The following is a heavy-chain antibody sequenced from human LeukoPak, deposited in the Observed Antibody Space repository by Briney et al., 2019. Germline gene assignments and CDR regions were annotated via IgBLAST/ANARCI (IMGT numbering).Heavy chain of an antibody. CDR1: GFTFDDYA. J-gene: IGHJ6*03. D-gene: IGHD3-10*01. V-gene: IGHV3-9*03. Sequence: GGSLRLSCAASGFTFDDYAMHWVRQAPGKGLEWVSGISWNSGSIGYADSVKGRFTISRDNAKNSLYLQVNSLRAEDMALYYCAKGGDSDYYYYMDVWGKGTTVTVSS. CDR2: ISWNSGSI. CDR3: AKGGDSDYYYYMDV.